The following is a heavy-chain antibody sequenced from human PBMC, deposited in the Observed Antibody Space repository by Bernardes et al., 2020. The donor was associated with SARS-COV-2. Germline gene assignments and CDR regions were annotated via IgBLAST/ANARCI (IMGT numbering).Heavy chain of an antibody. Sequence: SLSLSCTASGFTFSNYGMHWVRQAPGKGLEWVAVIWYDGSNKYYRDSVRGRFTISRDNSKNTVYLQMNSLRADDTAIYYCARIDEVTGRDYWGQGTLVTVSS. CDR2: IWYDGSNK. CDR3: ARIDEVTGRDY. D-gene: IGHD6-19*01. V-gene: IGHV3-33*01. J-gene: IGHJ4*02. CDR1: GFTFSNYG.